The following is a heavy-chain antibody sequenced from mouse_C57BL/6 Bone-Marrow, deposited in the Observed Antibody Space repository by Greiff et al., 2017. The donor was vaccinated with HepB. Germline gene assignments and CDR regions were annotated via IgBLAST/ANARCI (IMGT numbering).Heavy chain of an antibody. CDR3: ARSPYYYGSSLYYFDY. CDR1: GYTFTSYG. J-gene: IGHJ2*01. CDR2: IYPRSGNT. D-gene: IGHD1-1*01. V-gene: IGHV1-81*01. Sequence: VQLQQSGAELARPGASVKLSCKASGYTFTSYGISWVKQRTGQGLEWIGEIYPRSGNTYYNEKFKGKATLTADNSSSTAYMELRSLTSEDSAVYFCARSPYYYGSSLYYFDYWGQGTTLTVSS.